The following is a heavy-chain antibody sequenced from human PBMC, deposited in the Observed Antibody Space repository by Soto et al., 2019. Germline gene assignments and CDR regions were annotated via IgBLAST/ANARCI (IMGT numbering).Heavy chain of an antibody. CDR1: GGTFSSYT. D-gene: IGHD6-13*01. J-gene: IGHJ5*02. Sequence: QVQLVQSGAEVKKPGSSVKVSCKASGGTFSSYTISWVRQAPGQGLEWMGRITPILGIANYAQKFQGRVTITADKSTSTAYMELSSLRSEDTAVYYCAREAQQPLGFDPWGQGTLVTVSS. CDR2: ITPILGIA. V-gene: IGHV1-69*08. CDR3: AREAQQPLGFDP.